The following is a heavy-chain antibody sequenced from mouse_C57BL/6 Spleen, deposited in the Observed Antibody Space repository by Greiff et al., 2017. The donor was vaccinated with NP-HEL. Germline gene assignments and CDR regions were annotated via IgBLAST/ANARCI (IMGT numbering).Heavy chain of an antibody. CDR2: IYPGDGDT. V-gene: IGHV1-82*01. D-gene: IGHD3-2*02. CDR3: ASLDSSGYGAY. J-gene: IGHJ3*01. CDR1: GYAFSSSW. Sequence: QVQLQQSGPELVKPGASVKISCKASGYAFSSSWMNWVKQRPGKGLEWIGRIYPGDGDTNYNGKFKGKATLTADKSSSTAYMQLSSLTSEDSAVYFCASLDSSGYGAYWGQGTLVTVSA.